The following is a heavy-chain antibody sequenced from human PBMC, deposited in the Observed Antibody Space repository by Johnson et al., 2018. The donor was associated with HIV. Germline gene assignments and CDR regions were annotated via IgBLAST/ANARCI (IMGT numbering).Heavy chain of an antibody. Sequence: VQLVESGGGLIQPGGSLRLSCAASGFTVSSHYMSWVRQSPGKGLEWVSVIYSGGSTYYADSVKGRFTISRDNSKNTLYRQMNSLRAEATALYFCARDRRHYYDSSGYPDYDAFDIWGQGTMVTVSS. CDR1: GFTVSSHY. V-gene: IGHV3-53*01. J-gene: IGHJ3*02. D-gene: IGHD3-22*01. CDR2: IYSGGST. CDR3: ARDRRHYYDSSGYPDYDAFDI.